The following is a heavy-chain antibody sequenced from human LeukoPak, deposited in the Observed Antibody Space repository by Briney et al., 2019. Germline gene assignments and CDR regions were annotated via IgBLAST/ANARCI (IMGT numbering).Heavy chain of an antibody. CDR1: GYTFTSYD. J-gene: IGHJ4*02. V-gene: IGHV1-8*01. CDR3: ARRKIAAAGISDY. CDR2: MNPNGGNT. Sequence: ASVKVSCKASGYTFTSYDINWVRQATGQGLEWMGWMNPNGGNTGYAQKFQGRVTMTRNTSISTAYMELSSLRSEDTAVYYCARRKIAAAGISDYWGQGTLVTVSS. D-gene: IGHD6-13*01.